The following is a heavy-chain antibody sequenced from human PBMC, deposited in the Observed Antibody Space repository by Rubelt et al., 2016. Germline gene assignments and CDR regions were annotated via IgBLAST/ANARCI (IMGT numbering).Heavy chain of an antibody. D-gene: IGHD6-13*01. Sequence: GSTNYNPSLKSRVTISVDTSKNQFSLKLSSVTAADTAVYYCASAGIAAAGTSLDYWGQGTLVTVSS. CDR3: ASAGIAAAGTSLDY. V-gene: IGHV4-59*12. J-gene: IGHJ4*02. CDR2: GST.